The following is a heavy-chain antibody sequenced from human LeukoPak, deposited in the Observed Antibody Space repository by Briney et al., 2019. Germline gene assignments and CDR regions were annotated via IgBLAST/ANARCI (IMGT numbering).Heavy chain of an antibody. D-gene: IGHD3-9*01. CDR1: GYTFSSYA. J-gene: IGHJ6*03. CDR3: ARGADWQVLEYYYYYMDV. V-gene: IGHV1-69*06. CDR2: IIPMFGTA. Sequence: GASVKVSCKASGYTFSSYAISRVRQAPGQGLEWMGGIIPMFGTASYAQKFQGRVTITAGISTRTGYMELSSLISEDTAVYYCARGADWQVLEYYYYYMDVWGKGTTVTVSS.